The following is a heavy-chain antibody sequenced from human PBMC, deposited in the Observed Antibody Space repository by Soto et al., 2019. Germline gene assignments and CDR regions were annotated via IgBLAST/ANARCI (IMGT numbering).Heavy chain of an antibody. D-gene: IGHD1-26*01. CDR2: ISSSSSYI. Sequence: EVQLVESGGGLVKPGGSLRLSCAASGFTFSSYSMNWVRQAPGKGLEWVSSISSSSSYIYYADSVKGRFTISRDNAKNSLYLQMNSLRAEDTAVYYCAREGATTREGDDYWGQGTLVTVSS. J-gene: IGHJ4*02. CDR3: AREGATTREGDDY. CDR1: GFTFSSYS. V-gene: IGHV3-21*01.